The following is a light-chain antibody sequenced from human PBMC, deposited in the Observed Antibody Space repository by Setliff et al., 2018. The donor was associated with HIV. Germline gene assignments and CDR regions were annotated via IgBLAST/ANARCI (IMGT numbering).Light chain of an antibody. V-gene: IGLV2-11*01. CDR2: DVT. CDR1: SSDVGAYNY. CDR3: SSYADNNTCV. Sequence: ALTQPRSVSGSPGQSVTFSCTGSSSDVGAYNYVSWYQQHPGKAPKLMIYDVTKRPSGVPDRFSGSKSGNTASLTVSGLQAEDEADYYCSSYADNNTCVFGSGTKVTVL. J-gene: IGLJ1*01.